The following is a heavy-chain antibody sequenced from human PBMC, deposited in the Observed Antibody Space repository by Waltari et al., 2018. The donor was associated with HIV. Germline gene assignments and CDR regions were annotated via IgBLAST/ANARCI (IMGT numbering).Heavy chain of an antibody. CDR1: GFTFSSYA. Sequence: EVQLLESGGGLVQPGGSLRLSCAASGFTFSSYAMTWVRQAPGKGLGWVSFIRGSGGSTYYADSVKGRFTISRDNSKNTLYLQMNSLRAEDTAVYYCAKDNRDPLGTLWYWGQGTLVTVSS. J-gene: IGHJ4*02. V-gene: IGHV3-23*01. D-gene: IGHD2-21*01. CDR2: IRGSGGST. CDR3: AKDNRDPLGTLWY.